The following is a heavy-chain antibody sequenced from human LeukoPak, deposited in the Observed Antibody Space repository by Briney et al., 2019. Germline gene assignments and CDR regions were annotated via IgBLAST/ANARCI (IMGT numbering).Heavy chain of an antibody. CDR3: ARYVVSAAFFDY. CDR2: IYTSGST. D-gene: IGHD2-2*01. V-gene: IGHV4-61*02. J-gene: IGHJ4*02. CDR1: GGSISSGSYY. Sequence: SQTLSLTCTVSGGSISSGSYYWSWIRQPAGKGLEWIGRIYTSGSTNYNPSLKSRVTISVDTSKNQFSLKLSSVTAADTAVYYCARYVVSAAFFDYWGQGTLVTVSS.